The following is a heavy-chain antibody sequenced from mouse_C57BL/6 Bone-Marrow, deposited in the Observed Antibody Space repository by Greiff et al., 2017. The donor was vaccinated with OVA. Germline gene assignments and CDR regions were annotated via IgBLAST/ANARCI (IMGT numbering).Heavy chain of an antibody. Sequence: EVKLMESGGGLVQPGGSLKLSCAASGFTFSDYGMAWVRQAPRQGPEWVAFISNLAYSIYYADTVTGRFTFSRENAKNTLYLEMSSLRSEDTAMYYCARQGYDGYYVFAYWGQGTLVTVSA. V-gene: IGHV5-15*01. CDR2: ISNLAYSI. J-gene: IGHJ3*01. CDR3: ARQGYDGYYVFAY. D-gene: IGHD2-3*01. CDR1: GFTFSDYG.